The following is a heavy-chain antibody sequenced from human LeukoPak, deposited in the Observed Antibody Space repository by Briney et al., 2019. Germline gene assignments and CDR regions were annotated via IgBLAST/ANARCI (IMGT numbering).Heavy chain of an antibody. CDR2: INPNSGGT. D-gene: IGHD2-21*02. Sequence: ASVKVSCKASGYTFTGYYMHWVRRAPGQGLEWMGWINPNSGGTNYAQKFQGRVTMTRDTSISTAYMELSRLRSDDTAVYYCARGDLSPYYYYYYMDVWGKGTTVTVSS. CDR3: ARGDLSPYYYYYYMDV. J-gene: IGHJ6*03. CDR1: GYTFTGYY. V-gene: IGHV1-2*02.